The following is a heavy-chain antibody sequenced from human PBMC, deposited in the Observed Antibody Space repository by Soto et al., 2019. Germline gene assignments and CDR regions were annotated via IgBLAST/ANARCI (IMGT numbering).Heavy chain of an antibody. J-gene: IGHJ4*02. D-gene: IGHD3-10*01. Sequence: EVQLLESGGGLVQPGGSLRLSCAASGFTFSSYAMSWVRQAPGKGLEWVSAIGGSGGTTYYADSVKGRFTISRDNSKNTLYLQMNRLRAEDTAVYYCAKFRGYGSGSYYFDYWGQGTLVTVPS. V-gene: IGHV3-23*01. CDR1: GFTFSSYA. CDR3: AKFRGYGSGSYYFDY. CDR2: IGGSGGTT.